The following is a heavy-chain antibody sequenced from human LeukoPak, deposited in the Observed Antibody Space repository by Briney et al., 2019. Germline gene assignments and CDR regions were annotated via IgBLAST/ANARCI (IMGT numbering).Heavy chain of an antibody. CDR1: GGSTSSSSYY. V-gene: IGHV4-39*01. Sequence: SETLSLTCTVSGGSTSSSSYYWGWIRQPPGKGLEWIGSIYYSGSTYYNPSLKSRVTMSVDTSKNQFSLKLSSVTAADTAVYYCATLDIVGANAFDYWGQGTLVTVSS. CDR2: IYYSGST. CDR3: ATLDIVGANAFDY. D-gene: IGHD1-26*01. J-gene: IGHJ4*02.